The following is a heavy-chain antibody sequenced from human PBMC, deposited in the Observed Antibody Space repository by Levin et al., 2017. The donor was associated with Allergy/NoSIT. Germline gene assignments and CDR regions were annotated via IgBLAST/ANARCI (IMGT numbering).Heavy chain of an antibody. CDR1: GFTFGDYA. CDR3: TRESMYYDMDY. V-gene: IGHV3-49*04. Sequence: GGSLRLSCTASGFTFGDYAMSWVRQAPGKGLEWVGFIRSKAYGGTTEYAASVKGRFTISRDDSKSIAYLQMNSLKTEDTAVYYCTRESMYYDMDYWGQGTLVTVSS. CDR2: IRSKAYGGTT. D-gene: IGHD3-22*01. J-gene: IGHJ4*02.